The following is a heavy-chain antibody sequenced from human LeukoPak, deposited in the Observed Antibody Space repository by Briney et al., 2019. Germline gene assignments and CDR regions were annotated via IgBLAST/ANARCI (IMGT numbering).Heavy chain of an antibody. CDR1: GFTFSSYA. J-gene: IGHJ6*02. V-gene: IGHV4-59*01. Sequence: GSLRLSCAASGFTFSSYAMSWIRQPPGKGLEWIGYIYYSGSTNYNPSLKSRVTISVDTSKNQFSLKLSSVTAADTAVYYCARDHDFWSGSWDVWGQGTTVTVSS. CDR3: ARDHDFWSGSWDV. CDR2: IYYSGST. D-gene: IGHD3-3*01.